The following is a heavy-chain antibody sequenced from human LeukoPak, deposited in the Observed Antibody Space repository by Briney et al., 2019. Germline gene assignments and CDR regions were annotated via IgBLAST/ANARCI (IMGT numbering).Heavy chain of an antibody. Sequence: GGSLRLSCAASGFTFSNVWMNWVRQAPGKGLEWVGRIRSKTHGEAIDYAAPVRGRFTISRDDSKNTLYLQMNSLRAEDTAVYYCAKVLDYGSGSGYYFDYWGQGTLVTVSS. D-gene: IGHD3-10*01. CDR3: AKVLDYGSGSGYYFDY. CDR2: IRSKTHGEAI. J-gene: IGHJ4*02. V-gene: IGHV3-15*07. CDR1: GFTFSNVW.